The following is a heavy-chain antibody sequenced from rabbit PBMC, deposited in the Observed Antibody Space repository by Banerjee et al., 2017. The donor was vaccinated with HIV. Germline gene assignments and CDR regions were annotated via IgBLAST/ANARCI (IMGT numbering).Heavy chain of an antibody. D-gene: IGHD4-2*01. CDR2: IDTGSGST. CDR1: GFSFSSGYD. CDR3: ARRDWAVSRFTL. J-gene: IGHJ4*01. V-gene: IGHV1S40*01. Sequence: QSLEESGGGLVKPGASLTLTCKASGFSFSSGYDMCWVRQAPGKGLEWIACIDTGSGSTAHASWAKGRLTISKTSSTTVTLQMTSLTAADTATYFCARRDWAVSRFTLWGPGTLVTVS.